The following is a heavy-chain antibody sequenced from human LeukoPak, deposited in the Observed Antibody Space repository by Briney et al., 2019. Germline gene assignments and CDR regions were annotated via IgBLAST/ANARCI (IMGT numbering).Heavy chain of an antibody. D-gene: IGHD4-17*01. CDR1: GGSINSYY. J-gene: IGHJ2*01. Sequence: PSETLSLTCTVSGGSINSYYWSWIRQPPGKGLEWIGRIYTSGSTNYNPSLKSRVTMSVDTSKNQFSLKLSSVTAADTAVYYCARDGVTTMYFDLWGRGTLVTVSS. CDR3: ARDGVTTMYFDL. V-gene: IGHV4-4*07. CDR2: IYTSGST.